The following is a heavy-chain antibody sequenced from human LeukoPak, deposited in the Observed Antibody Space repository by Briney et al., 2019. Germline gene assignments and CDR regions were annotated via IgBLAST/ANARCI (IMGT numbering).Heavy chain of an antibody. CDR2: IYHSGST. CDR1: GGSISSGGYS. D-gene: IGHD6-13*01. CDR3: TRVGPTRYSSTPYDAFDI. Sequence: SETLSLTCAVSGGSISSGGYSWSWIRQPPGKGLEWIGYIYHSGSTYYNPSLKSRVTISVDRSKNQFSLKLSSVTAADTAVYYCTRVGPTRYSSTPYDAFDIWGQGTMVTVSS. V-gene: IGHV4-30-2*01. J-gene: IGHJ3*02.